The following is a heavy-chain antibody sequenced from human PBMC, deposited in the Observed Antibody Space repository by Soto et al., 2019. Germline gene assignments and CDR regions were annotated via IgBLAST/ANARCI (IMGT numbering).Heavy chain of an antibody. CDR2: TSAYNGNT. CDR1: GYTFTSYC. CDR3: ARVWERKAFDI. V-gene: IGHV1-18*04. D-gene: IGHD1-26*01. J-gene: IGHJ3*02. Sequence: QVQLVQAGAEVKKPGASVKVSCKASGYTFTSYCISWVRQAPGQGLEWMGWTSAYNGNTNYAQKLQGRVTMTTDTSTSAAYMGLRILSSDDTAVYYCARVWERKAFDIWGQGTMVTVSS.